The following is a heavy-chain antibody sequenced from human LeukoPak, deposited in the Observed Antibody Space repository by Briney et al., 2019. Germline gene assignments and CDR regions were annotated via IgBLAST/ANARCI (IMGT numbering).Heavy chain of an antibody. D-gene: IGHD1-14*01. V-gene: IGHV1-46*04. J-gene: IGHJ5*02. CDR1: GYMFTNNW. CDR3: ARDHSHPRTWWFDP. CDR2: INPTGDRT. Sequence: ASVKVSCKASGYMFTNNWIHWVRQAPGQGLELIGVINPTGDRTFYAQKLQDRVTLTTDISATSIYMELSSLRSEDTALYYCARDHSHPRTWWFDPWGQGTLVIVSS.